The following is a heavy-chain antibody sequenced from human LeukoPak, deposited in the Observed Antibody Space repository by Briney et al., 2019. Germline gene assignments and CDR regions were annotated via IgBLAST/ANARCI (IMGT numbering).Heavy chain of an antibody. CDR3: ARDSFLGGWRYFDY. CDR2: ISSSASYN. Sequence: GGSLRLSCAASGFNFSNYSMNWVRQAPGKGLEWVSAISSSASYNYYADSVKGRFTISRDNAKNSLYLQMNSLRAEDTAVYYVARDSFLGGWRYFDYWGQGTLVTVSS. CDR1: GFNFSNYS. D-gene: IGHD6-19*01. V-gene: IGHV3-21*01. J-gene: IGHJ4*02.